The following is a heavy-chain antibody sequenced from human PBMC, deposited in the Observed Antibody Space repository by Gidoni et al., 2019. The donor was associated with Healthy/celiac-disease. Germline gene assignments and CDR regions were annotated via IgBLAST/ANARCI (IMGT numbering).Heavy chain of an antibody. CDR2: VNPNSGGT. CDR1: GYTFTGYY. V-gene: IGHV1-2*02. J-gene: IGHJ4*02. D-gene: IGHD3-22*01. Sequence: QVQLVQSGAAVKKPGASVKVSCKASGYTFTGYYMHWVRQAPGQGLEWMGWVNPNSGGTNYAQKCQGRVTMTRDTSISTAYMELSRLGSDDTAVYYCARDFADYYDSSGYWGQGTLVTVSS. CDR3: ARDFADYYDSSGY.